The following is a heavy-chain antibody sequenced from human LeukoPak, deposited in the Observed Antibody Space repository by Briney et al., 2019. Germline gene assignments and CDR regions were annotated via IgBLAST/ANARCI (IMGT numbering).Heavy chain of an antibody. CDR2: IYPGDSDT. Sequence: GESLKISCKGSGYHFTNYWIGWVRQMPGKGLECMGIIYPGDSDTRYSPSFQGQVTISADKSISTAYLQWSSLKASDTAMYYCARQRFTTRAYAGNWFDPWGQGTLVTVSS. V-gene: IGHV5-51*01. J-gene: IGHJ5*02. D-gene: IGHD3-16*01. CDR3: ARQRFTTRAYAGNWFDP. CDR1: GYHFTNYW.